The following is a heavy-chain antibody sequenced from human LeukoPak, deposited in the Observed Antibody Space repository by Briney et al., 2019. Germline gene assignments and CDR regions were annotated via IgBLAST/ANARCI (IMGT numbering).Heavy chain of an antibody. CDR1: GFTFNNYW. CDR2: INSDGSYP. V-gene: IGHV3-74*01. J-gene: IGHJ4*02. D-gene: IGHD6-6*01. Sequence: PGGSLRLSCAASGFTFNNYWMHWVRQAAGKGLVWVSRINSDGSYPNYADSVKGRFTVSRDNSKNILFLQMNSLRAEDTAVYYCAKWKYSNSGIDDYWGQGTLVTVSS. CDR3: AKWKYSNSGIDDY.